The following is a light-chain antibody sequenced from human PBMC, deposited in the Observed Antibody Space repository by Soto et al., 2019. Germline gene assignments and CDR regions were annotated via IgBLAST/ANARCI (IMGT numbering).Light chain of an antibody. J-gene: IGKJ5*01. CDR1: RSVSSY. CDR3: QQRQYWPPIT. Sequence: VLTQSPATLSLSPWERATLSCRASRSVSSYLAWYQQKPGQAPRLLIYDTSNRATGVPARFSGSGSGTDFTLTISSLEPEDCAIYYCQQRQYWPPITFGQGTRLEIK. CDR2: DTS. V-gene: IGKV3-11*01.